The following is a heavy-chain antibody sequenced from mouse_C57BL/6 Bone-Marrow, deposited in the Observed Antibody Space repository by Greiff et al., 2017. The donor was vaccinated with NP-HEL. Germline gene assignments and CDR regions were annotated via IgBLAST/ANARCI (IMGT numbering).Heavy chain of an antibody. CDR3: TGGVPGFDY. V-gene: IGHV14-4*01. D-gene: IGHD2-14*01. CDR2: IDPENGDP. CDR1: GFNIKDDY. J-gene: IGHJ2*01. Sequence: VQLQQSGAELVRPGASVKLSCTASGFNIKDDYMHWVKQRPEQGLEWIGWIDPENGDPEYASKFQGKATITADTSSNTAYLQLSSLTSEDTAVYYCTGGVPGFDYWGQGTTLTVSS.